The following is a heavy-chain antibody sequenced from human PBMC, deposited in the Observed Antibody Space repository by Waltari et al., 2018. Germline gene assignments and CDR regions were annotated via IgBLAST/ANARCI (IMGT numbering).Heavy chain of an antibody. CDR2: VHGSGRT. CDR1: GDSVSHSYL. V-gene: IGHV4-4*02. D-gene: IGHD2-15*01. Sequence: QLQLQESGPGLVKPSGTLSLTCAVSGDSVSHSYLWNWVRQAPGKGLEWIGQVHGSGRTNYNPSFASRVTVARDTYNNQCSLRLTSATAADTAVYYCARDRGRGLYLDSWGPGTLVTVSP. J-gene: IGHJ4*02. CDR3: ARDRGRGLYLDS.